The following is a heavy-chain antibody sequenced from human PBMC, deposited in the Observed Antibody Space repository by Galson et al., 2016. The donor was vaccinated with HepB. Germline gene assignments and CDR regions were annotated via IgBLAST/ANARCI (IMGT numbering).Heavy chain of an antibody. CDR2: ISGTGYNT. CDR3: ARPLRVTIPYGMDV. D-gene: IGHD3-9*01. V-gene: IGHV3-23*01. CDR1: DFTFSSYA. J-gene: IGHJ6*02. Sequence: SLRLSCAASDFTFSSYAMNWVRQAPGKGLEWVSAISGTGYNTQYADSVKGRFTISRDNAKNSLYLQMHSLSADDTAVYYCARPLRVTIPYGMDVWGQGTTVTVSS.